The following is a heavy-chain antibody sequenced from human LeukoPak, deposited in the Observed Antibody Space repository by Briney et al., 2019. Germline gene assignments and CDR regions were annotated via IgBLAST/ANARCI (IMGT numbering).Heavy chain of an antibody. Sequence: GGSLRLSCAASGFTFSSYTMNWVRQAPGKGLEWVSSISTSSSYISCADSAKGRFTISRDNAKNSLYLQMNSLRAEDTAVYYCARNPAYYYGSGHFDYWGQGTLVTVSS. J-gene: IGHJ4*02. D-gene: IGHD3-10*01. CDR3: ARNPAYYYGSGHFDY. CDR2: ISTSSSYI. CDR1: GFTFSSYT. V-gene: IGHV3-21*01.